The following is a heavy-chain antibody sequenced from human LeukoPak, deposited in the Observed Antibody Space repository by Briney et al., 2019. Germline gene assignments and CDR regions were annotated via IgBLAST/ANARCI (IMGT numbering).Heavy chain of an antibody. J-gene: IGHJ4*02. CDR2: IYYSGST. D-gene: IGHD3-22*01. CDR3: ARQRLDYYDRSGYYFDY. V-gene: IGHV4-39*01. CDR1: GGSISSRGYY. Sequence: SETLSLTCSVSGGSISSRGYYWGWIRQPPGKGLEWIGSIYYSGSTYYNPSLKSRVTISVDTSKNQFSLKLNSVTAADTAVYYCARQRLDYYDRSGYYFDYWGQGTLVTVSS.